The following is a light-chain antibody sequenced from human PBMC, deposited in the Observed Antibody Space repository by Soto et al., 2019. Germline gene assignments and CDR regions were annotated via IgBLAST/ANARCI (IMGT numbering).Light chain of an antibody. V-gene: IGLV2-14*03. CDR1: RSDIGNFNY. CDR3: SSYTSTNPLGI. J-gene: IGLJ2*01. CDR2: DVY. Sequence: QSVLTQPASVSGSPGQSITISCTGTRSDIGNFNYVSWYQQHPGSAPKLIIYDVYSRPAEVPTRFSGSKSGNTASLTIAGLQAEDEADYHCSSYTSTNPLGIFGGGTKLTVL.